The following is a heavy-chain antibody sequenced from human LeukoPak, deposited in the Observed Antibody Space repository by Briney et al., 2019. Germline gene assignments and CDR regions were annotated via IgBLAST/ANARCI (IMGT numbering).Heavy chain of an antibody. Sequence: PSETLSLTCTVSGGSISSSSYYWGWIRQPPGKGLGWIGSIYYSGSTYYNPSPKSRVTISVDTSKNQFSLKLSSVTAADTAVYYCASKGATYSSSWYYFDYWGQGTLVTVSS. CDR3: ASKGATYSSSWYYFDY. J-gene: IGHJ4*02. V-gene: IGHV4-39*01. D-gene: IGHD6-13*01. CDR1: GGSISSSSYY. CDR2: IYYSGST.